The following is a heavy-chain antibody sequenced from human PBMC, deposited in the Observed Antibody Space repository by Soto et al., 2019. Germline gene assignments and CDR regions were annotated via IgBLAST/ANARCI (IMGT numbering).Heavy chain of an antibody. CDR1: GFTFSSYS. CDR3: ASTYYLEY. V-gene: IGHV3-21*01. J-gene: IGHJ4*02. CDR2: ISSRSNYI. Sequence: EVPLVESGGGLVKPGGSLRLSCAASGFTFSSYSMNWVRQAPGKGLEWVSSISSRSNYIYYADSVKGRFTVSRDNAKNSLYMQMNSLRAEDTAVYYCASTYYLEYWGQGTLVTVSS.